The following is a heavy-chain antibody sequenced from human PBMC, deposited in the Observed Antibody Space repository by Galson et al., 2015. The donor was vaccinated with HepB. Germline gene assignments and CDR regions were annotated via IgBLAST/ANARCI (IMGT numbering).Heavy chain of an antibody. CDR1: GDTYSSYT. V-gene: IGHV1-69*02. CDR2: TIPILGIA. CDR3: AREYYDSSGYYPDWYFDL. Sequence: SVKVSCKASGDTYSSYTISWVRQAPGQELEWMGRTIPILGIANYAQKFQGIVTITADKSTSTAYMELSSLRSEDTAVYYCAREYYDSSGYYPDWYFDLWGRGTLVSVSS. D-gene: IGHD3-22*01. J-gene: IGHJ2*01.